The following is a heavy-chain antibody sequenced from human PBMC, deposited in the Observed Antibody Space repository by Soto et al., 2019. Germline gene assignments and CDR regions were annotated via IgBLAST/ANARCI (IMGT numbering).Heavy chain of an antibody. J-gene: IGHJ4*02. CDR3: ARVYNGYSDY. D-gene: IGHD2-8*01. CDR1: KFTFSSFE. CDR2: ISSRGSTI. Sequence: GGSLRLSCAASKFTFSSFEMNWVRQAPGKGLEWVSYISSRGSTIYYADSVKGRFTISRDNAKNSLYLQMNSLRAEDTAFYFCARVYNGYSDYWGQGTLVTVSS. V-gene: IGHV3-48*03.